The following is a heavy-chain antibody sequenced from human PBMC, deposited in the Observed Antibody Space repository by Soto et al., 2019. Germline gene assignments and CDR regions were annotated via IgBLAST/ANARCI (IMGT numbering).Heavy chain of an antibody. Sequence: GASVKVSCKASGYTFTGYYTHWVRQAPGQGLEWMGWINPNSGGTNYAQNFQGRVTMTRDTSISTAYMDLNRLTSDDTAVYYCARSAIVITMYAPTKDWFDPWGQGTLVTVSS. V-gene: IGHV1-2*02. CDR2: INPNSGGT. CDR1: GYTFTGYY. J-gene: IGHJ5*02. D-gene: IGHD2-8*01. CDR3: ARSAIVITMYAPTKDWFDP.